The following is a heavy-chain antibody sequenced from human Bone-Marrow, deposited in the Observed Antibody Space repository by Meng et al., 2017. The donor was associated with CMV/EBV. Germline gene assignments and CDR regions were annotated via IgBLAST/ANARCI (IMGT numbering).Heavy chain of an antibody. CDR2: IRSKAYGGTT. CDR3: TRGGWGYCSSTSCYPLYFDY. J-gene: IGHJ4*02. Sequence: GESLKISCAASGFTFSSYAMSWVRQAPGKGLEWVGFIRSKAYGGTTEYAASVKGRFTISRDDSKSIAYLQMNSLKTEDTAVYYCTRGGWGYCSSTSCYPLYFDYWGQGTLVTVSS. D-gene: IGHD2-2*01. CDR1: GFTFSSYA. V-gene: IGHV3-49*04.